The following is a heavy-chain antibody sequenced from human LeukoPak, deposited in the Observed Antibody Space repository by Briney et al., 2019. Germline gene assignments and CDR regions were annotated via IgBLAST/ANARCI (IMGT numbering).Heavy chain of an antibody. CDR2: IYSGGMT. J-gene: IGHJ4*02. V-gene: IGHV4-59*02. Sequence: SETLSLTCTASGGSVSSAYWSWIRQPPGKGLEWVGFIYSGGMTACNPSLESRVTISVDTSKNQVLLRLNSVTAADTAVYFCARGKWLPNFDYWGQGTLVTVSS. D-gene: IGHD3-22*01. CDR3: ARGKWLPNFDY. CDR1: GGSVSSAY.